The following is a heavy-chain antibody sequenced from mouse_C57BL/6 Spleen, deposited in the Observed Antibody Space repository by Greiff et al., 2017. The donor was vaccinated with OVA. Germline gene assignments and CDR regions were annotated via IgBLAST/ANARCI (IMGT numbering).Heavy chain of an antibody. V-gene: IGHV5-4*03. CDR1: GFTFSSYA. Sequence: DVMLVESGGGLVKPGGSLKLSCAASGFTFSSYAMSWVRQTPEKRLEWVATISDGGSYTYYPDNVKGRFTISRDNAKNNLYLQMSHLKSEDTAMYYCARGPDYYAMDYWGQGTSVTVSS. CDR3: ARGPDYYAMDY. CDR2: ISDGGSYT. J-gene: IGHJ4*01.